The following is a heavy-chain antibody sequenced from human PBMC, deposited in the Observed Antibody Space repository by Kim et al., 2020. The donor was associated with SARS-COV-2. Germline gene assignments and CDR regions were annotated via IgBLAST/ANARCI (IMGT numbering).Heavy chain of an antibody. CDR1: GDSINSNNYY. Sequence: SETLSLTCSVSGDSINSNNYYWAWIRQPPGKGLEWIGTISSGGSTYYNPSLKTPVTISVDTSKNQFSLKLSSVTAADTAVYYCARRKFPLLEYLIDYWG. CDR2: ISSGGST. V-gene: IGHV4-39*01. D-gene: IGHD3-3*01. CDR3: ARRKFPLLEYLIDY. J-gene: IGHJ4*01.